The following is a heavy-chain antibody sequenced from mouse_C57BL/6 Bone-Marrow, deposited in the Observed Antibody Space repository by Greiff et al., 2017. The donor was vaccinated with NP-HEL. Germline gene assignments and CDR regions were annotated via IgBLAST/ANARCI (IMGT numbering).Heavy chain of an antibody. J-gene: IGHJ3*01. D-gene: IGHD2-10*02. Sequence: QVQLQQSGAELARPGASVKMSCKASGYTFTSYTLHWVKQRPGPGLEWIGYINPRSGYTQYNQKFKDKDTLTADKSSSTAYMQLSSLTSEDSAVYYCAKYGNYGAWFAYWGQGTLVTVSA. CDR2: INPRSGYT. CDR3: AKYGNYGAWFAY. V-gene: IGHV1-4*01. CDR1: GYTFTSYT.